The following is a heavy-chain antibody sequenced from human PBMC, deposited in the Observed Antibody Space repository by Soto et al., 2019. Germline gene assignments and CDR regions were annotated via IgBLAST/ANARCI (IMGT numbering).Heavy chain of an antibody. CDR2: IIPTFGTA. D-gene: IGHD3-22*01. CDR3: ARVVDITTPGSSAFDI. Sequence: QVPLVQSGAEVKKPGYSVKVSCKASGGTFSSYAIRWVRQAPGQGLEWMGGIIPTFGTANYAQKFQGRVTITADESTSTAYMGLSSLRSEDSAVYYCARVVDITTPGSSAFDIWGQGTMVIVSS. CDR1: GGTFSSYA. J-gene: IGHJ3*02. V-gene: IGHV1-69*12.